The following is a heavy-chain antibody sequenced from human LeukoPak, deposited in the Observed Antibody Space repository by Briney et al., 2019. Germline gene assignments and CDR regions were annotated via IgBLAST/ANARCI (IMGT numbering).Heavy chain of an antibody. D-gene: IGHD6-13*01. V-gene: IGHV4-34*01. CDR1: GGSFGGYY. J-gene: IGHJ5*02. CDR2: INHSGST. CDR3: ARRYSSSWSWFDP. Sequence: SETLSLTCAVYGGSFGGYYWSWIRQPPGKGLEWIGEINHSGSTNYNPSLKSRVTISVDTSKNQFSLKLSSVTAADTAVYYCARRYSSSWSWFDPWGQGTLVTVSS.